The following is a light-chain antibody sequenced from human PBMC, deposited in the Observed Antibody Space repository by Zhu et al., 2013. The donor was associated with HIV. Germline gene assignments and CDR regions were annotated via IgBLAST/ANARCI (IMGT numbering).Light chain of an antibody. J-gene: IGKJ4*01. V-gene: IGKV3D-20*02. CDR3: QQRSNWLT. CDR1: QSLSSNN. CDR2: GAS. Sequence: EIVLTQSPGTLSLSPGERATLSCRASQSLSSNNLAWYQQKPGQAPRLLMSGASSRATGTPDRFSGSGSGTDFTLTISSLEPEDFAVYYCQQRSNWLTFGGGTKVEIK.